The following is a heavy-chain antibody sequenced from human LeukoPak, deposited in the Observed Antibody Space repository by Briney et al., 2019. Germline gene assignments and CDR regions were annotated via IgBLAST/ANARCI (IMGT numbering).Heavy chain of an antibody. CDR1: GYTFTGYY. CDR2: INPNSGGT. J-gene: IGHJ4*02. Sequence: ASVKVSRMAPGYTFTGYYMHWVRPAPGQGLEWMGWINPNSGGTNYAQKFQGRVTMTRDTSISTAYMELSRLRSDDTAVYYCVLGKVLLFDYWGQGTLVTVSS. D-gene: IGHD2-15*01. V-gene: IGHV1-2*02. CDR3: VLGKVLLFDY.